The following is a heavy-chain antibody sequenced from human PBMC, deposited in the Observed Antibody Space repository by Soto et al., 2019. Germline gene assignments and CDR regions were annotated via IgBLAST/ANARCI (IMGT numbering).Heavy chain of an antibody. Sequence: SETLSLTCTVSGGSISSYYWSLIRQPPGKGLEWIGYIYYSGSTNYNPSLKSRVTISVDTSKNQFSLKLSSVTAADTAVYYCARVLRIAARFDAFDIWGQGTMVTVSS. CDR1: GGSISSYY. V-gene: IGHV4-59*01. J-gene: IGHJ3*02. CDR2: IYYSGST. CDR3: ARVLRIAARFDAFDI. D-gene: IGHD6-6*01.